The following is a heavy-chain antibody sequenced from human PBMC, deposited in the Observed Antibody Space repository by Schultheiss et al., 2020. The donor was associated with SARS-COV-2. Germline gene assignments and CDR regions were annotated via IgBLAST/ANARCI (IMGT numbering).Heavy chain of an antibody. V-gene: IGHV4-59*10. J-gene: IGHJ6*02. CDR1: GGSFSGYY. CDR2: IYTSGST. Sequence: SETLSLTCAVYGGSFSGYYLSWIRQPPGKGLEWIGRIYTSGSTNYNPSLKSRVTMSVDTSKNQFSLKLSSVTAADTAVYYCARAGYNWKGVYYGMDVWGQGTTVTVSS. CDR3: ARAGYNWKGVYYGMDV. D-gene: IGHD1-20*01.